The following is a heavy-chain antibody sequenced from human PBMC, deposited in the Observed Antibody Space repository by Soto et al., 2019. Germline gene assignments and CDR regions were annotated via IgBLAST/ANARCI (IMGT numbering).Heavy chain of an antibody. CDR1: GYTFTGYY. CDR2: INPNSGGT. Sequence: GASVKVSCKASGYTFTGYYMHWVRQAPGQGLEWMGWINPNSGGTNYAQKFQGWVTMTRDTSISTAYMELSRLRSDDTAVYYCARAEYYYGSGSTPSEYYGMDLWGQGTTVTVSS. D-gene: IGHD3-10*01. CDR3: ARAEYYYGSGSTPSEYYGMDL. V-gene: IGHV1-2*04. J-gene: IGHJ6*02.